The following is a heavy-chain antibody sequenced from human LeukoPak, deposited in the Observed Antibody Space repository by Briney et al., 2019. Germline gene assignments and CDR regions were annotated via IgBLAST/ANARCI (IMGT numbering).Heavy chain of an antibody. CDR1: GYTFTNYE. D-gene: IGHD5-18*01. J-gene: IGHJ5*02. V-gene: IGHV1-8*01. CDR3: VKAAITLTLNAAWLQP. Sequence: GASVKVSCKASGYTFTNYEINWVRQATGQGLEWMGWMNPRNGNTAYAQKFQGRVTMTRDTSITTAYLALSSLTSDDTAVYYCVKAAITLTLNAAWLQPWGQGPLVSVSS. CDR2: MNPRNGNT.